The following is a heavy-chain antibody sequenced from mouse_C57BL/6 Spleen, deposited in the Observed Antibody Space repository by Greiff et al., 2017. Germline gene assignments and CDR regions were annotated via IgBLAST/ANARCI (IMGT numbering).Heavy chain of an antibody. D-gene: IGHD1-1*01. CDR1: GYTFTSYD. V-gene: IGHV1-85*01. CDR2: IYPRDGST. Sequence: QVQLKESGPELVKPGASVKLSCKASGYTFTSYDINWVKQRPGQGLEWIGWIYPRDGSTKYNEKFKGKATLTVDTSSSTAYMELHSLTSEDSAVYFCARRGYGSSNWYFDVWGTGTTVTVSS. J-gene: IGHJ1*03. CDR3: ARRGYGSSNWYFDV.